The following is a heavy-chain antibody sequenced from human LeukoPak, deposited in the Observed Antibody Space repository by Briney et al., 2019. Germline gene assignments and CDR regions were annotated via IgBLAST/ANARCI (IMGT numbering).Heavy chain of an antibody. CDR2: IYTSGST. CDR3: ARSYYYGSGSYYYNWFDP. Sequence: SETLSLTCTVSGGSISSYYWSWIRQPAGKGLEWIGRIYTSGSTNYNPSLKSRVTMSVDTSKNQFSLKLSSVTAADTAVYYCARSYYYGSGSYYYNWFDPWGQGTLVTVSS. D-gene: IGHD3-10*01. CDR1: GGSISSYY. J-gene: IGHJ5*02. V-gene: IGHV4-4*07.